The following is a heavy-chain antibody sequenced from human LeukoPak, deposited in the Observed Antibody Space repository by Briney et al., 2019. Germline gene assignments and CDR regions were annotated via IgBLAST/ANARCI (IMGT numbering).Heavy chain of an antibody. D-gene: IGHD3-16*01. CDR2: ISYDGSNK. Sequence: PGGSLRLSCAASGFTFSSYAMHWVRQAPGKGLEWVAVISYDGSNKYYADSAKGRFTISRDNSKNTLYLQMNSLRAEDTAVYYCAGGSVFSWFDPWGQGTLVTVSS. V-gene: IGHV3-30-3*01. J-gene: IGHJ5*02. CDR3: AGGSVFSWFDP. CDR1: GFTFSSYA.